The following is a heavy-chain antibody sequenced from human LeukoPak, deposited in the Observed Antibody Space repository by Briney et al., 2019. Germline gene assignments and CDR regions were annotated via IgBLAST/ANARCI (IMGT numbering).Heavy chain of an antibody. Sequence: ASVKVSCKASGGTFSSYAISWVRQAPGQGLEWMGRIIPILGIANYAQKFQGRVTITADKSTSTAYMELSSLRSEDTAVYYCARARIAVXGYPDYWGQGTLVTVSS. CDR1: GGTFSSYA. CDR2: IIPILGIA. D-gene: IGHD6-19*01. V-gene: IGHV1-69*04. CDR3: ARARIAVXGYPDY. J-gene: IGHJ4*02.